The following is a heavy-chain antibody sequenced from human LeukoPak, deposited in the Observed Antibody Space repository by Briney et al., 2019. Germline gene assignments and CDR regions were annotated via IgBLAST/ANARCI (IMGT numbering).Heavy chain of an antibody. CDR1: GFTFSNYA. CDR3: AILTGTAGPFDY. D-gene: IGHD7-27*01. Sequence: GGSLRLPCAASGFTFSNYAIHWVRQAPGKGLEWVAVISYDGNNKYYADSVKGRFTISRDNSKNTLSLQMNSLRPEDTAIYYCAILTGTAGPFDYWGQGTLVTVSS. J-gene: IGHJ4*02. CDR2: ISYDGNNK. V-gene: IGHV3-30-3*01.